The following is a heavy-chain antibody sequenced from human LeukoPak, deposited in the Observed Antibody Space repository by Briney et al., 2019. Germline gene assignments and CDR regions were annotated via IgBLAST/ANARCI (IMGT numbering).Heavy chain of an antibody. D-gene: IGHD2-2*01. CDR2: IYYSGST. J-gene: IGHJ6*03. CDR3: VGGPAAPQRYYYYYMDV. V-gene: IGHV4-39*07. CDR1: GGSISSGSYY. Sequence: PSETLSLTCTVSGGSISSGSYYWGWIRQPPGKGLEWIGSIYYSGSTYYNPSLKSRVTISVDTSKNQFSPKLSSVTAADTAVYYCVGGPAAPQRYYYYYMDVWGKGTTVTVSS.